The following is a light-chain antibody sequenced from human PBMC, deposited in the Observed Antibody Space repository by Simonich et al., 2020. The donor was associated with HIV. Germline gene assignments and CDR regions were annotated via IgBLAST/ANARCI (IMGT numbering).Light chain of an antibody. J-gene: IGLJ3*02. CDR3: QTWGAGAGANWV. CDR2: VDSDGSH. V-gene: IGLV4-69*01. Sequence: QLVLTQSPSASASLGASVRLTCTLSSGHSRYDIAWHQQQPDKGPRYLMKVDSDGSHSKGDGIPVRFSGSGYGAERYLTISSLQSEDEADYYCQTWGAGAGANWVFGGGTKLTVL. CDR1: SGHSRYD.